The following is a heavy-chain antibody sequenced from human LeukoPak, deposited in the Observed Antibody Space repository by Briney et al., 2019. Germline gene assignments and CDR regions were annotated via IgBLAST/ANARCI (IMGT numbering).Heavy chain of an antibody. CDR1: GASVNYYY. D-gene: IGHD1-14*01. J-gene: IGHJ5*01. CDR2: ISHSGTT. CDR3: ARLLTSGTQVEGILRSYWLDS. Sequence: SETLSLTCTVSGASVNYYYWSWIRQPPGKGLEWIGYISHSGTTNYDPSLKSRLSISLVTSNNQFSLRLSSVTAADTAVYYCARLLTSGTQVEGILRSYWLDSWGQGTLVTVSS. V-gene: IGHV4-59*08.